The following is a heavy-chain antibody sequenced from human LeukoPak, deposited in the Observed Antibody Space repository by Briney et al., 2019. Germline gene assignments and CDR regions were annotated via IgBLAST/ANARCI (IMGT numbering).Heavy chain of an antibody. J-gene: IGHJ4*02. CDR3: ARRGAITMIVGGYFDY. D-gene: IGHD3-22*01. Sequence: SETLSLTCTVSGGSISSYYWSWIRQPPGKGLEWIGYIYYSGSTNYNPSLKSRVTISVDTSKNQFSLKLSSVTAADTAVYYCARRGAITMIVGGYFDYWGQGTLVTVSS. CDR1: GGSISSYY. CDR2: IYYSGST. V-gene: IGHV4-59*08.